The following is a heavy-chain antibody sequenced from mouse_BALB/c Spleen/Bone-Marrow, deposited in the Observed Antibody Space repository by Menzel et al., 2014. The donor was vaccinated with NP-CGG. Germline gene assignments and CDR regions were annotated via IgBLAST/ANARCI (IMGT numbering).Heavy chain of an antibody. J-gene: IGHJ4*01. CDR2: IWAGGST. Sequence: VKLVESGPGLVAPSQSLSITCTVSGFSLTNYGVHWVRQPPGKGLEWLGVIWAGGSTNYNSALMSRLSINKDNSKSQVFLKMNSLQTDDTAMYYCARDRGRNFYAMDYWGQGTSVTVSS. CDR3: ARDRGRNFYAMDY. V-gene: IGHV2-9*02. CDR1: GFSLTNYG. D-gene: IGHD2-1*01.